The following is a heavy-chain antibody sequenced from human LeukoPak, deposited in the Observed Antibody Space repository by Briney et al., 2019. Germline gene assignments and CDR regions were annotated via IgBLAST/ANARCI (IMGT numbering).Heavy chain of an antibody. Sequence: GRSLRLSCAASGFTFTSYAMHWVRQAPGQRLEWMGWINAGNGNTKYSQKFQGRVTITGDTSASTAYMELSSLRSEDTAVYYCARGATLDYWGQGTLVTVS. CDR2: INAGNGNT. V-gene: IGHV1-3*01. D-gene: IGHD1-26*01. CDR3: ARGATLDY. CDR1: GFTFTSYA. J-gene: IGHJ4*02.